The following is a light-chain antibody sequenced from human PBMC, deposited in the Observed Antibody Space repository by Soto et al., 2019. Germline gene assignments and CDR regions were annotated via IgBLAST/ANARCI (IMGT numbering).Light chain of an antibody. Sequence: QSALTQPASVSGSPGQSITISCTGTSSDIGTYKYVSWLQHHPGKAPKVIIFEVSTRPSGLSDRFSGFTSANTAYLAISGVQPEDEADYHCSSYTTIKTVVFGGGTKVTVL. CDR1: SSDIGTYKY. CDR3: SSYTTIKTVV. CDR2: EVS. V-gene: IGLV2-14*01. J-gene: IGLJ2*01.